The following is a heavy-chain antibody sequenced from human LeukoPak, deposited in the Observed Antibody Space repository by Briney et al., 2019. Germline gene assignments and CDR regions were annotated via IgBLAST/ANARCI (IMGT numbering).Heavy chain of an antibody. J-gene: IGHJ4*02. Sequence: PGGSLRLSCAASGFTFSDYYMSWVRHAPGKGLEWVSYISGSGSTIYYSDSVKGRSTFSRDNAKNSLYLQMNSLRAEDTAIYFCAREDYYYASGFWGQGTLVTVSS. D-gene: IGHD3-10*01. CDR3: AREDYYYASGF. V-gene: IGHV3-11*04. CDR2: ISGSGSTI. CDR1: GFTFSDYY.